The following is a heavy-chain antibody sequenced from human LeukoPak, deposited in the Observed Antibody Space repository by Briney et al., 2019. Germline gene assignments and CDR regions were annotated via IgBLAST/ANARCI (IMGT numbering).Heavy chain of an antibody. CDR3: AKVSRYCSGGSCRPDYYYGMDV. J-gene: IGHJ6*04. V-gene: IGHV3-30*18. Sequence: GGSLRLSCAASGFTFSSYGMHWVRQARGKGLEWVAVISYDGSNKYYADSVKGRFTISRDNSKNTLYLQMNSLRAEDTAVYYCAKVSRYCSGGSCRPDYYYGMDVWGKGTTVTVSS. CDR2: ISYDGSNK. CDR1: GFTFSSYG. D-gene: IGHD2-15*01.